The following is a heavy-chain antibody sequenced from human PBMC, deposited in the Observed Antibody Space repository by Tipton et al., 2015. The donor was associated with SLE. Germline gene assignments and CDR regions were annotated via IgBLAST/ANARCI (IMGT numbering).Heavy chain of an antibody. CDR3: AREDSGYDSNFDY. CDR1: GFTFSSYW. D-gene: IGHD5-12*01. Sequence: SLRLSCAASGFTFSSYWMCWVRQAPGKGLEWVANIKQDGSEKYYVDSVKGRFTISRDNAKNSLYLQMNSLRAEDTAVYYCAREDSGYDSNFDYWGQGTLVTVSS. CDR2: IKQDGSEK. J-gene: IGHJ4*02. V-gene: IGHV3-7*01.